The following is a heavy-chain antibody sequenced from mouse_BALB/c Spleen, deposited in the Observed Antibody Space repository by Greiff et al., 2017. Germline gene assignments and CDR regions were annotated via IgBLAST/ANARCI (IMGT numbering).Heavy chain of an antibody. CDR2: IDPANGNT. CDR3: ALYYYGSRGDYFDY. Sequence: VQLQQSGAELVKPGASVKLSCTASGFNIKDTYMHWVKQRPEQGLEWIGRIDPANGNTKYDPKFQGKATITADTSSNTAYLQLSSLTSEDTAVYYCALYYYGSRGDYFDYWCQGTTLTVSS. CDR1: GFNIKDTY. D-gene: IGHD1-1*01. V-gene: IGHV14-3*02. J-gene: IGHJ2*01.